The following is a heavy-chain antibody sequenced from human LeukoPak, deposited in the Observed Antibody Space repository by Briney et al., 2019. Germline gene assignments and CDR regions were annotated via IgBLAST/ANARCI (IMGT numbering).Heavy chain of an antibody. J-gene: IGHJ4*02. CDR2: IYYSGST. CDR3: ARGEWELGFYFDY. V-gene: IGHV4-59*01. CDR1: GVSISSYY. D-gene: IGHD1-26*01. Sequence: PSETLSLTCTVSGVSISSYYWSWIRQPPGRALEWIGYIYYSGSTNYNPSLKSRVTISLDTSKNQFSLKLNSVTAADTAVYYCARGEWELGFYFDYWGQGTLVTVSS.